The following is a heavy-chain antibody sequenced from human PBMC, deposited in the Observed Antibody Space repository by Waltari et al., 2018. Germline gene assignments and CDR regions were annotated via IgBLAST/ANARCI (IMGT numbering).Heavy chain of an antibody. Sequence: QLHLQESGPGLVKPSETLSLTCTVSGGSPARRSYFWPWIRQPPGKGLEWIGSIYYSGSTYYNLSLKSRVTSSVDRSTNQVSLKLTSVTAADTAVYFCAREVPRNGYNGLIYYYMDVWGKGTTVTVSS. V-gene: IGHV4-39*01. CDR2: IYYSGST. D-gene: IGHD5-12*01. CDR1: GGSPARRSYF. J-gene: IGHJ6*03. CDR3: AREVPRNGYNGLIYYYMDV.